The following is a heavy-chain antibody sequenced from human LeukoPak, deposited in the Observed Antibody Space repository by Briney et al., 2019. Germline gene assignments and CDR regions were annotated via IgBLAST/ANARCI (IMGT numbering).Heavy chain of an antibody. Sequence: SQTLSLTCAISGDSVSRTDGGWNWIRQSPSRGLEWLGRTYYRSKWYYDDALSVESRISIKPDTSKNQLTLQLNSVTPEDTALYFCARGGLVRGSINSFIAFDVWGQGIMITVSS. CDR1: GDSVSRTDGG. CDR3: ARGGLVRGSINSFIAFDV. D-gene: IGHD3-10*01. CDR2: TYYRSKWYY. V-gene: IGHV6-1*01. J-gene: IGHJ3*01.